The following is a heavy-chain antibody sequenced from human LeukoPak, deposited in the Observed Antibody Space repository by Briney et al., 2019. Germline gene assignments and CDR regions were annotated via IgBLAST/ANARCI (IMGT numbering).Heavy chain of an antibody. CDR1: GGSIISSSYY. CDR3: ARKGVSDLYYFDS. V-gene: IGHV4-39*07. D-gene: IGHD3-16*01. CDR2: ISYRGTS. Sequence: SETLSLTCTVSGGSIISSSYYWGWIRQPPGRGLEWIGTISYRGTSYYNPSLKSRVTISVDTSKNQISLKLRSVTAADTAVYYCARKGVSDLYYFDSWGQGTLVTVSS. J-gene: IGHJ4*02.